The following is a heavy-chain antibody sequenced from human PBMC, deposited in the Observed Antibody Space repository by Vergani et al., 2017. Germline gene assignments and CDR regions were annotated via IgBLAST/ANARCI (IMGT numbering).Heavy chain of an antibody. CDR1: GGSISSGSYY. J-gene: IGHJ4*02. Sequence: QVQLQESGPGLVKPSQTLSLTCTVSGGSISSGSYYWSWIRQPAGKGLEWIWRIYTSESTDYNPSRKSRITISVDTSKNQFSLMLSSVPAADTAVCYCATESTTSPLYFDYWGQGTLVTVSS. D-gene: IGHD1-14*01. CDR2: IYTSEST. CDR3: ATESTTSPLYFDY. V-gene: IGHV4-61*02.